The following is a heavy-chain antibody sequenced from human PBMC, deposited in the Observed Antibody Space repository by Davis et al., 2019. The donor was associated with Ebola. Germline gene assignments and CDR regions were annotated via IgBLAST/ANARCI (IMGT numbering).Heavy chain of an antibody. V-gene: IGHV3-30*03. CDR2: ISYDGSNK. CDR1: GFTFSSYG. CDR3: ARVGYCSSTSCFYYYYYGMDV. Sequence: GGSLRLSCAASGFTFSSYGMHWVRQAPGKGLEWVAVISYDGSNKYYADSVKGRFTISRDNSKNTLYLQMNSLRAEDTAVYYCARVGYCSSTSCFYYYYYGMDVWGQGTTVTVSS. D-gene: IGHD2-2*01. J-gene: IGHJ6*02.